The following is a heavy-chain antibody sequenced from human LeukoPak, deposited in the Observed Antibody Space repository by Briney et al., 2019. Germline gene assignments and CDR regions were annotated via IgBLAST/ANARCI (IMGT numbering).Heavy chain of an antibody. CDR3: ARVGDLWSGGN. J-gene: IGHJ4*02. D-gene: IGHD3-3*01. Sequence: SETLSLTCTVSGYSISSDSYWGWVRLPPGKGLEWIGTMYHSGRTYYKPSLRSRVTISMVTSKNQFSLKVTSVTAADTAVYYCARVGDLWSGGNWGQGTLVNVSS. CDR2: MYHSGRT. CDR1: GYSISSDSY. V-gene: IGHV4-38-2*02.